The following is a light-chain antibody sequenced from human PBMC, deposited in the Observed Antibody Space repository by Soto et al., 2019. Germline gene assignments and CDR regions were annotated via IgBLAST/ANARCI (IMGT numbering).Light chain of an antibody. V-gene: IGKV2-28*01. CDR2: LAS. CDR3: MHALQTPT. J-gene: IGKJ5*01. Sequence: DIVMTQSPLALPVTPGEPASISCRSSQSLLHSNGYNYLDWYLQKPGQSPQLLIYLASHRASGXSXXFSGSGSGTDFTLKITRVEAEDVGIYYCMHALQTPTFGQGTRLEIK. CDR1: QSLLHSNGYNY.